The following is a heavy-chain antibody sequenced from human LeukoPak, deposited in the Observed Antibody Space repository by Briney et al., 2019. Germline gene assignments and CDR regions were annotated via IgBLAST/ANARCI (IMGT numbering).Heavy chain of an antibody. V-gene: IGHV1-18*01. J-gene: IGHJ3*02. CDR2: ISAYNGNT. CDR3: ARGGQRITIFGVVPHDAFDI. Sequence: ASVKVSCKASGYTFTSYGISWVRQSPGQGLEWVGWISAYNGNTNYAQKLQGRVTMTTDTSTSTAYMELRSLRSDDTAVYYCARGGQRITIFGVVPHDAFDIWGQGTMVTVSS. CDR1: GYTFTSYG. D-gene: IGHD3-3*01.